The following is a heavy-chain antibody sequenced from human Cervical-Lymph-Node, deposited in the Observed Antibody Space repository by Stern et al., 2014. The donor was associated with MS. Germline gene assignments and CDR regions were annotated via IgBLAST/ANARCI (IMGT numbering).Heavy chain of an antibody. CDR1: GG. J-gene: IGHJ5*02. CDR3: ARGAGDNWFDP. Sequence: VQLAESGADVKKPGSSVGVSCKASGGISWLRQAPGQGLEWIGVIIPCVGTGTVNYAQIFRVRLPIIANPSTNTTYMELSSLRFDDTAVYYCARGAGDNWFDPWGQGTLVSVSS. D-gene: IGHD3-10*01. V-gene: IGHV1-69*01. CDR2: IIPCVGTGTV.